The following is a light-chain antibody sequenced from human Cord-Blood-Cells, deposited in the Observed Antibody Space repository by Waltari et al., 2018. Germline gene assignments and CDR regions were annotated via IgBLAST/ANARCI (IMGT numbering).Light chain of an antibody. J-gene: IGKJ1*01. CDR3: QQSYSTWT. Sequence: DIQLTQSPSSLSASVGDRVTITCRASQSISSYLNGYQQKPGKPPKLLIYAASSLQSGVPSRFSGSGSGTDVTLTISSLQPEDVATYYCQQSYSTWTFGQGTKVEIK. CDR1: QSISSY. CDR2: AAS. V-gene: IGKV1-39*01.